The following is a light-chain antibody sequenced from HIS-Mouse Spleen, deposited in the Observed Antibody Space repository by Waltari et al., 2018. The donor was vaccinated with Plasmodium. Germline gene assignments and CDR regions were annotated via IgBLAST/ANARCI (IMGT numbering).Light chain of an antibody. CDR3: QAWDSSTAWV. Sequence: SYELTQPPSVSVSPGQTASITCSGDKLGATNACWYQQKPGQSPVVFIYQGSKRPSGIPERFPGANSWNTATLTISGTQAMDEADYYCQAWDSSTAWVFGGGTKLTVL. CDR2: QGS. V-gene: IGLV3-1*01. CDR1: KLGATN. J-gene: IGLJ2*01.